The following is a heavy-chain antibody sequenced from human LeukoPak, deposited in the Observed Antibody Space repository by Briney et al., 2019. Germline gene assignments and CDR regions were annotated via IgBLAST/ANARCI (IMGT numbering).Heavy chain of an antibody. V-gene: IGHV3-11*01. D-gene: IGHD4-17*01. CDR2: ISSSGSTI. Sequence: GGSLRLSCAASGFTFSDYYMSWIRQAPGKGLEWVSYISSSGSTIYYADSVKGRFTISRDNAKNSLYLQMNSLRAEDTAVYYCARQRDYGDYNVDAFDIWGQGTMVTVSS. CDR3: ARQRDYGDYNVDAFDI. J-gene: IGHJ3*02. CDR1: GFTFSDYY.